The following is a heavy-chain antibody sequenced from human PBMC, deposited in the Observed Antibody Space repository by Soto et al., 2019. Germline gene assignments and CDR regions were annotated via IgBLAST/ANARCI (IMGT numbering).Heavy chain of an antibody. D-gene: IGHD2-21*02. CDR1: GFTFSSYS. CDR2: ISSSSSTI. Sequence: EVQLVESGGGLVQPGGSLRLSCAASGFTFSSYSMNWVRQAPGKGLEWVSDISSSSSTIYYADSVKGRFTISRDNAKNSLYLQMNSLRDEDTAVYYCARDPRAYCGGDCYKVFDYWGQGTLVTVSS. V-gene: IGHV3-48*02. J-gene: IGHJ4*02. CDR3: ARDPRAYCGGDCYKVFDY.